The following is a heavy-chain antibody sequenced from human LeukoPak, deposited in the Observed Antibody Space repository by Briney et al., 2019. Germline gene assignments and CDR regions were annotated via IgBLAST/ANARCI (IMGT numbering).Heavy chain of an antibody. D-gene: IGHD6-13*01. CDR2: SSAYNGNT. J-gene: IGHJ5*02. Sequence: ASVKVFCRASGYTFTSYGISWVRQAPGQGLEWKGWSSAYNGNTNYAQKLQGRVTMTTDTSTSTAYMELRSLRSDDTAVYYCARDREGSSWYGGTNWFHPWGQGTLVTVSS. CDR3: ARDREGSSWYGGTNWFHP. CDR1: GYTFTSYG. V-gene: IGHV1-18*04.